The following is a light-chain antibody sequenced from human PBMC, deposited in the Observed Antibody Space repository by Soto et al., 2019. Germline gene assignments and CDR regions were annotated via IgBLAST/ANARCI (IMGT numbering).Light chain of an antibody. J-gene: IGKJ4*01. CDR1: QSVLSSSNNKNY. Sequence: DIVMTQSPDSLAVSLGERAPIKCKSSQSVLSSSNNKNYLAWYQRKPGQPPRLLLSWASTRESGVPDRFSGSGSGTIFALTISSLQAEDVAVYYCQQYSNTPLTFGGGTKVDNK. V-gene: IGKV4-1*01. CDR3: QQYSNTPLT. CDR2: WAS.